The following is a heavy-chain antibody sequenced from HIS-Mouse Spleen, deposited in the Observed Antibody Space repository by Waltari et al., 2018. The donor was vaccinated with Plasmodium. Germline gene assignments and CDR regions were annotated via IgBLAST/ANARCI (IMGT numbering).Heavy chain of an antibody. J-gene: IGHJ6*02. Sequence: QVQLVESGGGVVQPGRSLRLSCAASGFTFSSYAMHWVRQARGKGREWVAVISYDGSKKDYADSVKGRFTISRDNAKNTLYLQMNSRRAEDTAVYYCARAHTGYSSSWYYYGMDVWGQGTTVTVSS. D-gene: IGHD6-13*01. CDR3: ARAHTGYSSSWYYYGMDV. V-gene: IGHV3-30*04. CDR1: GFTFSSYA. CDR2: ISYDGSKK.